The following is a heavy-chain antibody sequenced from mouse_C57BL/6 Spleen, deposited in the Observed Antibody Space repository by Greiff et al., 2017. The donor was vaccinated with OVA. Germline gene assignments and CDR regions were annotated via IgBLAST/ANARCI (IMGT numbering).Heavy chain of an antibody. CDR1: GYAFSSSW. V-gene: IGHV1-82*01. CDR3: AREDYYGSSHYYFDY. D-gene: IGHD1-1*01. J-gene: IGHJ2*01. Sequence: QVQLQQSGPELVKPGASVKISCKASGYAFSSSWMNWVKQRPGKGLEWIGRIYPGDGDTNYNGKFKGKATLTADKSSSTAYMQLSSLTSEDSAVYFCAREDYYGSSHYYFDYWGQGTTLTVSS. CDR2: IYPGDGDT.